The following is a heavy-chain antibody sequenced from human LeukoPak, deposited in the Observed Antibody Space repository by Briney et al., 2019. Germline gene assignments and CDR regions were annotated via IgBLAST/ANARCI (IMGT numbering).Heavy chain of an antibody. V-gene: IGHV3-30*02. Sequence: PGGSLRLSCASSGFTFSSYGMHWVREAPGKALEWVAFIRYDGSNKYYADSVKGRFTISRDNSKNTLYLQMNSLRPEDTAVYYCAAGTYYYGSGSYFPFDYWGQGTLVTVSS. CDR2: IRYDGSNK. CDR3: AAGTYYYGSGSYFPFDY. D-gene: IGHD3-10*01. J-gene: IGHJ4*02. CDR1: GFTFSSYG.